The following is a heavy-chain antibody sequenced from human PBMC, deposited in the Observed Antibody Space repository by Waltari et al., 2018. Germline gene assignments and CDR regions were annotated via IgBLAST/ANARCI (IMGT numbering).Heavy chain of an antibody. CDR2: IYTSGST. D-gene: IGHD4-4*01. J-gene: IGHJ6*03. CDR1: GGSIRSGSYY. Sequence: QVQLQESGPGLVKPSQTLSLTCTVPGGSIRSGSYYWSWLRQPARQGLEWIGRIYTSGSTNYNPSLKSRVTISVDTSKNQFSLKLSSVTAADTAVYYCARDLAYSNYGYYYYYMDVWGKGTTVTVSS. V-gene: IGHV4-61*02. CDR3: ARDLAYSNYGYYYYYMDV.